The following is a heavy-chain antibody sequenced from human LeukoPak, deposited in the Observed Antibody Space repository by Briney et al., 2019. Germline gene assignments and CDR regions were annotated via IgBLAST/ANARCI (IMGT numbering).Heavy chain of an antibody. CDR2: IYAGNSDA. D-gene: IGHD1-14*01. V-gene: IGHV5-51*01. J-gene: IGHJ4*02. Sequence: GESLRISCQGFGYPFTTSWIGWVRQLPGKGLEWTAIIYAGNSDAKYSPSFQGQVSISTDRSISPAYLHWSSLKASDTAIYYCAIINHPDARVYWGQGTLVTVSS. CDR1: GYPFTTSW. CDR3: AIINHPDARVY.